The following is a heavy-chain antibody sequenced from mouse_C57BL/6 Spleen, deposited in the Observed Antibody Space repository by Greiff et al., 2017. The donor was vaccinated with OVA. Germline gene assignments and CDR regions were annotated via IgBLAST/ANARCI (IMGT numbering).Heavy chain of an antibody. Sequence: DVKLQESEGGLVQPGSSMKLSCTASGFTFSDYYMAWVRQVPEKGLEWVANINYDGSSTYYLDSLKSRFIISRDNAKNILYLQMSSLKSEDTATYYCAREGGYDEYFDVWGTGTTVTVSS. J-gene: IGHJ1*03. D-gene: IGHD2-2*01. CDR3: AREGGYDEYFDV. CDR2: INYDGSST. CDR1: GFTFSDYY. V-gene: IGHV5-16*01.